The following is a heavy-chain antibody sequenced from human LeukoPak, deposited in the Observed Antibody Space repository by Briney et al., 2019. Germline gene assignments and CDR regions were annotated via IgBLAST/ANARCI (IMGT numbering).Heavy chain of an antibody. Sequence: PSEALSLTCTVSGGSISSYYWSCIRQPPGKGLEWIGYIYHSGSTYYHPSLKSRVTISVDRSKNQFSLNLSSVTAADTAVYYCARAISGSLDYWGQGTLVSVSS. CDR3: ARAISGSLDY. V-gene: IGHV4-59*12. CDR1: GGSISSYY. J-gene: IGHJ4*02. CDR2: IYHSGST. D-gene: IGHD1-26*01.